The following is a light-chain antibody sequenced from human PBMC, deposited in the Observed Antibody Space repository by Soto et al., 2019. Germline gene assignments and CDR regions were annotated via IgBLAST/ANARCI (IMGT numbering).Light chain of an antibody. CDR3: QQYHVSPPDT. J-gene: IGKJ2*01. Sequence: EIVMTQSPATLSVSPGERATLSCRASQSVRSNLAWYQQKPGQAPRLLIYGASTRAAGIPARFSGSGSGTDFTLTLSSLQSEDFAVYYCQQYHVSPPDTFGQGTKVDI. V-gene: IGKV3-15*01. CDR1: QSVRSN. CDR2: GAS.